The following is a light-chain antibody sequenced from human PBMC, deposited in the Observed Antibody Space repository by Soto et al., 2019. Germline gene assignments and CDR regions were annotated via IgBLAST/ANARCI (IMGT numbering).Light chain of an antibody. CDR3: QQYDNLPT. CDR2: DAS. J-gene: IGKJ4*01. Sequence: DIQMTQSPSSLSASVGDRVTITCQASQDIRNYLNWYQQKPGKAPKLLIYDASNLETGVSSRFSGSGSGTDFTFTISNLQPEDSATYYCQQYDNLPTFGGGTKVEIK. V-gene: IGKV1-33*01. CDR1: QDIRNY.